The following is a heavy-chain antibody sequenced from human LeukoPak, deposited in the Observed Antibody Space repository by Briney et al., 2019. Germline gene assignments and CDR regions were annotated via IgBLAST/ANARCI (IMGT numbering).Heavy chain of an antibody. V-gene: IGHV3-21*01. D-gene: IGHD4-17*01. CDR1: GFSFSSYG. CDR3: ARDGDSDNIDF. CDR2: ISSSSSYI. J-gene: IGHJ4*02. Sequence: GGSLRLSCAASGFSFSSYGMNWVRQAPGKGLEWVSFISSSSSYIYYADSVKGRFTISRDNAKNSLFLQMNSLRAEDTAVYYCARDGDSDNIDFWGQGTLVTVSS.